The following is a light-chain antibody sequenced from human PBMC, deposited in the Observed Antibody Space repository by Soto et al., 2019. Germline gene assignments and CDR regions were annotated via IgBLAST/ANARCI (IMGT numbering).Light chain of an antibody. J-gene: IGKJ4*01. V-gene: IGKV3-20*01. Sequence: EIVLTQSPGTLSLSPGERATLSCRASQSVSSSYLAWYQQKPGQAPRLRIYGASSRANGIQDRFSGSGSGTDFTLTISRLEPEDFAVYYCQQYGSSPLTFGGGTKVEIK. CDR3: QQYGSSPLT. CDR2: GAS. CDR1: QSVSSSY.